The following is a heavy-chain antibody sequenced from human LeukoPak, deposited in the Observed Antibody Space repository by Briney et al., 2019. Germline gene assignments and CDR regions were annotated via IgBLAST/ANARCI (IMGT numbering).Heavy chain of an antibody. J-gene: IGHJ4*02. CDR3: AKDLTTVTTGRGNFDY. CDR2: ISYSGGTT. Sequence: GGSLRLSCAASGFTFSSYAMSWVRQAPGKGLEWVSIISYSGGTTNYADSVKGRFTISRDNSKNTLYLQMNSLRAEDTAVYYCAKDLTTVTTGRGNFDYWGQGTLVTVSS. V-gene: IGHV3-23*01. D-gene: IGHD4-17*01. CDR1: GFTFSSYA.